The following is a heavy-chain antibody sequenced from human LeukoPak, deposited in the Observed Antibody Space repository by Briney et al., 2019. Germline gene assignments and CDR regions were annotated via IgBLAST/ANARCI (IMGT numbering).Heavy chain of an antibody. CDR2: IIPILGIA. V-gene: IGHV1-69*02. CDR3: ARTRADYDFWSGYFDY. D-gene: IGHD3-3*01. Sequence: ASVKVSCKASGGTFSSYTISWVRQAPGQGLEWMGRIIPILGIANYAQKFQGRVTITADKSTSTAYMELSSLRSEDTAVYYCARTRADYDFWSGYFDYWGQGTLVTVSS. CDR1: GGTFSSYT. J-gene: IGHJ4*02.